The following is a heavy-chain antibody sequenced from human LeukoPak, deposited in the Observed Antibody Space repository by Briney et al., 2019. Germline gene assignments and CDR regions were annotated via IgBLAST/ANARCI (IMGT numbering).Heavy chain of an antibody. D-gene: IGHD1/OR15-1a*01. J-gene: IGHJ4*02. CDR2: IYYNGYT. V-gene: IGHV4-59*01. CDR3: ARDRHWTNDWVFDY. CDR1: GGSIGTYY. Sequence: SEALSLTCIVSGGSIGTYYWSWIRQPPGKGLEWIGYIYYNGYTDYNPSLKSRVTISLHTSKNQFSLKLSSVTAADTAVYYCARDRHWTNDWVFDYWGQGTLVTVSS.